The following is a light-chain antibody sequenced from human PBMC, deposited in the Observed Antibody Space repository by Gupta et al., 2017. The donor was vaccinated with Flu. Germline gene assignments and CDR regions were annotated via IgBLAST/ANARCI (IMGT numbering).Light chain of an antibody. CDR2: DVT. V-gene: IGLV2-11*01. CDR3: CSYAGSPYVV. CDR1: SSDAGGYYY. Sequence: QSALTQPRSVSGSPGQSVIISCTGTSSDAGGYYYVSWYQQHPGKAPKLIIYDVTKRPSGVPDRFAGSKSCNTASLAISGLQAEDEADYYCCSYAGSPYVVLGGGTKLTVL. J-gene: IGLJ2*01.